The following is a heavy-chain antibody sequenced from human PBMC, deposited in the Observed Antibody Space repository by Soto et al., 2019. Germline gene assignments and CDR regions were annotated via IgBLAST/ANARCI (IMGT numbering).Heavy chain of an antibody. CDR1: GGSISSSSYY. CDR3: ARGHEYSNYMDV. V-gene: IGHV4-39*01. D-gene: IGHD6-6*01. J-gene: IGHJ6*03. Sequence: SETLSLTCTVSGGSISSSSYYWGWIRQPPGKGLEWIGSIYYSGSTYYNPSLKSRVTISVDTSKNQFSLKLSSVTAADTAVYYCARGHEYSNYMDVWGKGTTVTVSS. CDR2: IYYSGST.